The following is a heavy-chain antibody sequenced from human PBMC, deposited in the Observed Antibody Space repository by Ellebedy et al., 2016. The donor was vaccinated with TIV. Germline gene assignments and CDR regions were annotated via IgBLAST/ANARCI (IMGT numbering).Heavy chain of an antibody. CDR2: ISGSGGST. CDR3: AKGDYDYVWGSSRGFDP. V-gene: IGHV3-23*01. D-gene: IGHD3-16*01. CDR1: GFTFSSYA. J-gene: IGHJ5*02. Sequence: GGSLRLSXAASGFTFSSYAMSWVRQAPGKGLEWVSAISGSGGSTYYADSVKGRFTISRDNSKNTLYLQMNSLRAEDTAVYYCAKGDYDYVWGSSRGFDPWGQGTLVTVSS.